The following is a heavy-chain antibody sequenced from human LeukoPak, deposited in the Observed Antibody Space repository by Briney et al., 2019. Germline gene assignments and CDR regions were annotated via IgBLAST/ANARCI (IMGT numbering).Heavy chain of an antibody. D-gene: IGHD5/OR15-5a*01. V-gene: IGHV3-21*01. CDR2: ISTSSYYI. CDR1: GFTFGTYE. CDR3: ARDPPLVSGPVHYYYYMDV. Sequence: GGSLRLSCAASGFTFGTYEMNWVRQAPGKGLEWVSSISTSSYYIYYTHSVRGRFIISRDNTRNSLYLQMNSLRAEDTAVYYCARDPPLVSGPVHYYYYMDVWGKGTTVTVSS. J-gene: IGHJ6*03.